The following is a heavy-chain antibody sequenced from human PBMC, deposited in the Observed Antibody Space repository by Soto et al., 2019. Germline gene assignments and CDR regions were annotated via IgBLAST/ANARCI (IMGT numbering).Heavy chain of an antibody. D-gene: IGHD2-15*01. Sequence: SETLSLTCAVYGGSFSGYYWSWIRQPPGKGLEWIGEINHSGSTNYNPYLKSRVTISVDTSKNQFSLKLSSVTAADTAVYYCARGNDLLAANARFFDYCDQGTLVTGS. CDR3: ARGNDLLAANARFFDY. CDR1: GGSFSGYY. V-gene: IGHV4-34*01. CDR2: INHSGST. J-gene: IGHJ4*02.